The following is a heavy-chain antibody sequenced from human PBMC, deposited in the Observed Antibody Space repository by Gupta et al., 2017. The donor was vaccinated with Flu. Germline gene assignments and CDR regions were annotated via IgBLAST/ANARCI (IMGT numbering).Heavy chain of an antibody. V-gene: IGHV4-38-2*01. CDR3: ASLGSSGYYSRDY. D-gene: IGHD3-22*01. J-gene: IGHJ4*02. CDR1: GYSISSGYY. CDR2: IYHSGST. Sequence: QVQLQESGPGLVKPSETLSLTCAVSGYSISSGYYWGWIRQPPGKGLEWIGSIYHSGSTYYNPALKSRVTISVDTSKNQFSLKLSSVTAADTAVYYCASLGSSGYYSRDYWGQGTLVTVSS.